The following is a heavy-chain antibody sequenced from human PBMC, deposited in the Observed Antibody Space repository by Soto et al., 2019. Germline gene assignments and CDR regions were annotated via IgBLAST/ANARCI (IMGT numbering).Heavy chain of an antibody. V-gene: IGHV1-18*01. CDR3: AREGDLPYSYYVMDV. J-gene: IGHJ6*02. CDR1: GYTFTSYG. D-gene: IGHD2-21*02. CDR2: ISGYNGKT. Sequence: ASVKVSCKASGYTFTSYGISWVRQAPGQGLEWMGWISGYNGKTNYAQKVQDRVTMTTDTSTSTVYLELRSLRFDDTAVYYCAREGDLPYSYYVMDVWGQGTTVTVSS.